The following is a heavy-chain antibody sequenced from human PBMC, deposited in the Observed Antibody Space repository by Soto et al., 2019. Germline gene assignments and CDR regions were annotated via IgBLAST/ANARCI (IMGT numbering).Heavy chain of an antibody. CDR2: ISYDGSNK. Sequence: QVQLVESGGGVVQPGRSLRLSCAASGFTFSSYAMHWVRQAPGKGLEWVAVISYDGSNKYYADSVKGRFTISRDNSKNTLYLQMNSLRAEDTAVYYCARDRDSSGWYRSFDYWGQGTLVTVSS. D-gene: IGHD6-19*01. J-gene: IGHJ4*02. CDR1: GFTFSSYA. CDR3: ARDRDSSGWYRSFDY. V-gene: IGHV3-30-3*01.